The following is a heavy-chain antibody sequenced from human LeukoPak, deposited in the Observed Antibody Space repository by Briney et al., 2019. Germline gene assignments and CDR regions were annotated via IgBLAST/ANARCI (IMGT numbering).Heavy chain of an antibody. V-gene: IGHV1-69-2*01. CDR3: NLRGSPVYFDY. J-gene: IGHJ4*02. Sequence: GASVKVSCKASGYTFTDYYMHWVQQAPGKGLEWMGRVDPEDGETIYAEKFQGRVTITADTSTDTAYMELSSLRSEDTAVYYCNLRGSPVYFDYWGQGTLVTVSS. D-gene: IGHD1-26*01. CDR1: GYTFTDYY. CDR2: VDPEDGET.